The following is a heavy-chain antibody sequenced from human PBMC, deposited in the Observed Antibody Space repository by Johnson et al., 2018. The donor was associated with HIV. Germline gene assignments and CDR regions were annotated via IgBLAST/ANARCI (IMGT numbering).Heavy chain of an antibody. Sequence: QVQLVESGGGLIQPGGSPRLSCAASGFTFSDYYMSWIRQAPGKGLEWVSYISSSGSTIYYADSVKGRFTISRDNSKNTLYLQMNSLRAEDTAVYYCARDPGFDDAFDIWGQGTMVTVSS. CDR2: ISSSGSTI. CDR1: GFTFSDYY. CDR3: ARDPGFDDAFDI. V-gene: IGHV3-11*04. J-gene: IGHJ3*02.